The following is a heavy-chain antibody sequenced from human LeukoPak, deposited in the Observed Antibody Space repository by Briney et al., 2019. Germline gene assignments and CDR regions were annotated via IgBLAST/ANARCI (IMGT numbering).Heavy chain of an antibody. D-gene: IGHD1-26*01. V-gene: IGHV1-2*02. CDR1: GYTFTGYY. CDR2: INPNSGGT. Sequence: ASVKVFCKASGYTFTGYYMHWVRQAPGQGLEWMGWINPNSGGTNYAQKFQGRVTMTRDTSISTAYMELSRLRSDDTAVYYCARGRVAVGATTGSVVAYWGQGTLVTVSS. J-gene: IGHJ4*02. CDR3: ARGRVAVGATTGSVVAY.